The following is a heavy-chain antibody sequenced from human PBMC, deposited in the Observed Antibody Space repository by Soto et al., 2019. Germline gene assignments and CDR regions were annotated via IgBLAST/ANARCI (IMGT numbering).Heavy chain of an antibody. CDR2: VSGSDGST. J-gene: IGHJ4*02. V-gene: IGHV3-23*01. Sequence: EVQLLESGGGLVRPGGSLRLSCTASGFTFSSYAMSWVRQAPGKGLEWVSAVSGSDGSTSYAESVKGRFTISRDNSRNTVNLQMNRLRAEDTAEYYYAKVELFGVIIAAFDYWGQGTPVTVSS. CDR1: GFTFSSYA. CDR3: AKVELFGVIIAAFDY. D-gene: IGHD3-3*01.